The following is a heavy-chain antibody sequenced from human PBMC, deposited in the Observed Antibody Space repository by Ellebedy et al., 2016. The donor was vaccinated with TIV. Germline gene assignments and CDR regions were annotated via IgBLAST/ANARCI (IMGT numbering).Heavy chain of an antibody. V-gene: IGHV3-30-3*01. CDR1: GFIFSSYA. Sequence: GESLKISXAASGFIFSSYAMHWVRQAPGKGLEWVAVISYDGSNKYYADSVKGRFTISRDNSKNTLYLQMNSLRAEDTAVYYCARDRVHYAHFDCWGQGTLVTVSS. D-gene: IGHD4-17*01. J-gene: IGHJ4*02. CDR3: ARDRVHYAHFDC. CDR2: ISYDGSNK.